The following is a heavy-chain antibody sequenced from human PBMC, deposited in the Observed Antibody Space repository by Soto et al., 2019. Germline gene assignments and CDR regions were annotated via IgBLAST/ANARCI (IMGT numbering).Heavy chain of an antibody. CDR3: ARGYCSGGSCLEYFQH. CDR1: GYTFTGYY. Sequence: VASVKVSCKASGYTFTGYYMHWVRQAPGQGLEWMGWINPNSGGTNYAQKFQGRVTMTRDTSISTAYMELSRLRSDDTAVYYCARGYCSGGSCLEYFQHWGQGTLVTVSS. D-gene: IGHD2-15*01. J-gene: IGHJ1*01. V-gene: IGHV1-2*02. CDR2: INPNSGGT.